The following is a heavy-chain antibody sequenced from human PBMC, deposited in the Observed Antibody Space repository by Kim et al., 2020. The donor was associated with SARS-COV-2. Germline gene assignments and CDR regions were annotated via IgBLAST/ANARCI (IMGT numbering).Heavy chain of an antibody. V-gene: IGHV3-15*01. J-gene: IGHJ6*02. Sequence: GGSLRLSCAASGFTFSNAWMSWVRQAPGKGLEWVGRIKSKTDGGTTDYAAPVKGRFTISRDDSKNTLYLQMNSLKTEDTAVYYCTTDGLPGDYGDYVVDYYYGMDVWGQGTTVTVSS. CDR2: IKSKTDGGTT. D-gene: IGHD4-17*01. CDR3: TTDGLPGDYGDYVVDYYYGMDV. CDR1: GFTFSNAW.